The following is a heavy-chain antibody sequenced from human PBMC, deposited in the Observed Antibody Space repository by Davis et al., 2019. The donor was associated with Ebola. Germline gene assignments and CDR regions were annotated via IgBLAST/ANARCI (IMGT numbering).Heavy chain of an antibody. D-gene: IGHD3-22*01. CDR1: GFTFSGSA. V-gene: IGHV3-73*01. CDR2: IRSKANSYAT. J-gene: IGHJ6*03. Sequence: GGSLRLSCAASGFTFSGSAMHWVRQASGKGLEWVGRIRSKANSYATAYAASVKGRFTISRDNSKNTLYLQMNSLRAEDTAVYYCAKDLSYDSSGYYPYYYMDVWGKGTTVTVSS. CDR3: AKDLSYDSSGYYPYYYMDV.